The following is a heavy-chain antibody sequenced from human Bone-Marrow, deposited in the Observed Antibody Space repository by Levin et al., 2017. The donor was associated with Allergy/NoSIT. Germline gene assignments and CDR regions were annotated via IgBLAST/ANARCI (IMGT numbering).Heavy chain of an antibody. CDR3: ARVGPYYGAQNYYFDY. J-gene: IGHJ4*02. CDR1: GGSISSYY. V-gene: IGHV4-4*07. D-gene: IGHD1-26*01. CDR2: IYTSGST. Sequence: SQTLSLTCTVSGGSISSYYWSWIRQPAGKGLEWIGRIYTSGSTNYNPSLKSRVTMSVDTSKNQFSLKLSSVTAADTAVYYCARVGPYYGAQNYYFDYWGQGTLVTVSS.